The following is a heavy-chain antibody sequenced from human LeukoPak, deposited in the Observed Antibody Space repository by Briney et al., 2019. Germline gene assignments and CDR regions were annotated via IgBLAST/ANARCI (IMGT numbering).Heavy chain of an antibody. D-gene: IGHD6-13*01. J-gene: IGHJ4*02. CDR2: ISGSGGST. Sequence: PGGSLRLSCAASGFTFSSYAMSWVRQAPGKGLEWVSAISGSGGSTYYADSVKGRFTISRDNSKNTLYLQMNSLRAEDTAVYYCATIFSSSWTEDYWGQGTLVTVSS. V-gene: IGHV3-23*01. CDR1: GFTFSSYA. CDR3: ATIFSSSWTEDY.